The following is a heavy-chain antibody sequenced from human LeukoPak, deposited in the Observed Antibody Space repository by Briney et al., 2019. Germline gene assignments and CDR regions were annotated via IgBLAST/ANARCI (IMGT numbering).Heavy chain of an antibody. D-gene: IGHD1-7*01. CDR2: ISSGDNTI. Sequence: GGSLRLSCAASGFTFSSYAMSWVRQAPGKGLEWVSYISSGDNTIYYADSVKGRFTMSRDNAKNSLYLQMNSLRAEDTAVYYCARVMGNYATDYWGQGTLVTVSS. CDR3: ARVMGNYATDY. CDR1: GFTFSSYA. V-gene: IGHV3-48*04. J-gene: IGHJ4*02.